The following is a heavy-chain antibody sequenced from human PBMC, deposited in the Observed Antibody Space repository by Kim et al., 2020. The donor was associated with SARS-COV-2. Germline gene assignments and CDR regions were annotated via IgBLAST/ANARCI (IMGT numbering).Heavy chain of an antibody. J-gene: IGHJ6*03. Sequence: SETLSLTCAVYGGSFSGYYWSWIRQPPGKGLEWIGEINHSGSTNYNPSLKSRVTISVDTSKNQFSLKLSSVTAADTAVYYCARGVSLFSSGSYLLGYYYYYMDVWGKGTTVTVSS. CDR2: INHSGST. V-gene: IGHV4-34*01. CDR1: GGSFSGYY. CDR3: ARGVSLFSSGSYLLGYYYYYMDV. D-gene: IGHD3-10*01.